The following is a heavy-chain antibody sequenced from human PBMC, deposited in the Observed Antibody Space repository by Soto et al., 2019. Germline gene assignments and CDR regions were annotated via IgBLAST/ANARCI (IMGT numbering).Heavy chain of an antibody. Sequence: SETLSLTCTVSGGFVSNGGYFWSWVRQRPGKGLEWIGNMYYTGNAYYNPSLKGRVTISLDTSTKKFSLRLSSVTVADTAVYYCARGSLELYDSSGLFVGPFDIWGLGTLVTVSS. CDR1: GGFVSNGGYF. CDR3: ARGSLELYDSSGLFVGPFDI. CDR2: MYYTGNA. J-gene: IGHJ3*02. D-gene: IGHD3-22*01. V-gene: IGHV4-31*03.